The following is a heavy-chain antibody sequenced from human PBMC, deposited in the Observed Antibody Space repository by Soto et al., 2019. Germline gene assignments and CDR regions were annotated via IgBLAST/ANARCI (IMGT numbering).Heavy chain of an antibody. V-gene: IGHV4-30-4*01. CDR2: ISYSGST. CDR1: GGSIRSEDYY. D-gene: IGHD1-26*01. J-gene: IGHJ5*01. CDR3: ARVRIVGATTFDS. Sequence: QVQLQESGPGLVKPSQTLSLTCTVSGGSIRSEDYYWSWIRQPPGKGLEWIGYISYSGSTAYKSSLKNRVIISVDASEDQVSLKLNSATAADTAVYYCARVRIVGATTFDSWGQGTLVTVSS.